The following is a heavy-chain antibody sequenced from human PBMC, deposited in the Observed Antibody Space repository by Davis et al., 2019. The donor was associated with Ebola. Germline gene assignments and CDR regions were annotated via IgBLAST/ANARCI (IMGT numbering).Heavy chain of an antibody. CDR1: GFSFSRYW. V-gene: IGHV3-53*05. CDR2: IYDQST. D-gene: IGHD6-19*01. Sequence: GESLKISCAASGFSFSRYWMHWVRQAPGKGLEWVSVIYDQSTAYADAVRGRFIISRDKSNNTLYLEMSSLRVDDTAVYYCATTQWLREFDNWGQGTLVTVSS. CDR3: ATTQWLREFDN. J-gene: IGHJ4*02.